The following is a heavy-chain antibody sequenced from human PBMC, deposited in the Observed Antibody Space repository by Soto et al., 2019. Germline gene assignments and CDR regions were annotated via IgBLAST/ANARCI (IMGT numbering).Heavy chain of an antibody. V-gene: IGHV1-69*06. J-gene: IGHJ4*02. CDR1: GGTFSSYA. CDR3: ARLGLDYDSSGYSNFDY. D-gene: IGHD3-22*01. CDR2: IIPIFGTA. Sequence: GASVKVSCKASGGTFSSYAISWVRQAPGQGLEWMGGIIPIFGTANYAQKFQGRVTITADKSTSTAYMELSSLRSEDTAVYYCARLGLDYDSSGYSNFDYWGQGTLVTVSS.